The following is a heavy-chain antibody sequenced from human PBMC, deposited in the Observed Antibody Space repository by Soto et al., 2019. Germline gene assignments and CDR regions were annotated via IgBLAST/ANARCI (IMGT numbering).Heavy chain of an antibody. V-gene: IGHV5-51*01. CDR2: IYPGDSDT. D-gene: IGHD2-2*01. CDR1: GYSFTNYW. CDR3: ARRKASSTASLSFRAGFDY. Sequence: GESLKISCKGSGYSFTNYWMGRVRQMPGTGLEWMGLIYPGDSDTRYSPSFEGQVTISADKSISTAYLQWSGLKASDTDMYYCARRKASSTASLSFRAGFDYWGQGTLVTVSS. J-gene: IGHJ4*02.